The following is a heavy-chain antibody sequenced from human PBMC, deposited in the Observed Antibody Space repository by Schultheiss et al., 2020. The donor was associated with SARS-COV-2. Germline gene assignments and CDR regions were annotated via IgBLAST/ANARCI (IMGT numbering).Heavy chain of an antibody. CDR2: IDWDDDK. V-gene: IGHV2-70*01. CDR1: GGSISSYYW. CDR3: SQIRLVSVDNTWYFGWFDP. Sequence: QTLSLTCTVSGGSISSYYWSWIRQPPGKALEWLALIDWDDDKFYNTSLKTRLTITKDTSKSQVLLTMTNMDSVEKATYYCSQIRLVSVDNTWYFGWFDPWGQGTLVTGSS. J-gene: IGHJ5*02. D-gene: IGHD3-9*01.